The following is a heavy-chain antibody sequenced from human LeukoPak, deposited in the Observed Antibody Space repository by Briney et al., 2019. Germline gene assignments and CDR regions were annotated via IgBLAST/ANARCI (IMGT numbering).Heavy chain of an antibody. D-gene: IGHD2-15*01. J-gene: IGHJ4*02. V-gene: IGHV4-59*01. CDR3: ARKGGHFDY. CDR2: IYYNGST. Sequence: SETLSHTCTVSGSSISYYYWSWIRQSPGKGLEGIVYIYYNGSTNHNPSLKSRVTISVDMSKNQFSLKVTSVTAADTAIYYCARKGGHFDYWGQGTLVTVSS. CDR1: GSSISYYY.